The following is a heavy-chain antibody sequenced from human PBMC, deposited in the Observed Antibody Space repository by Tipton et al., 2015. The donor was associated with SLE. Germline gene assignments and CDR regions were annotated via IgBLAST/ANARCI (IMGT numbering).Heavy chain of an antibody. J-gene: IGHJ4*02. CDR3: ARDPRGLGYFDY. CDR1: GFTVSSNY. CDR2: IYSGGST. Sequence: GSLRLSCAASGFTVSSNYMSWVRQAPGKGLEWVSVIYSGGSTYYADSVKGRFTISRDNSKNTLYLQMNSLRAEDTAVYYCARDPRGLGYFDYWGQGTLVTVSS. D-gene: IGHD5-12*01. V-gene: IGHV3-53*05.